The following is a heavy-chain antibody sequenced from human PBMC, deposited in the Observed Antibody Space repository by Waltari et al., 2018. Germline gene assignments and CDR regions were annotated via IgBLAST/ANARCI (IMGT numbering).Heavy chain of an antibody. CDR3: ASDLAGAKDH. V-gene: IGHV3-74*01. Sequence: EVLLVESGGGLVQPGGSLRLSCEASGFTFGRYWIHWVRQVPGKGLAWVSRINEDGSTTDYADSVKGRFTISRDNAKSTLYLQMNSRRAEDTAVYYCASDLAGAKDHWGQGTLVTVSS. CDR2: INEDGSTT. D-gene: IGHD1-26*01. CDR1: GFTFGRYW. J-gene: IGHJ4*02.